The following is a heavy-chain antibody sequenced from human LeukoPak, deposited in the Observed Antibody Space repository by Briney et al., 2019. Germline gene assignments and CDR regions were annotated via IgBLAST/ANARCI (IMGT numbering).Heavy chain of an antibody. CDR3: ARVPLNSYYDFWSGYMRYYYYMDV. V-gene: IGHV3-7*01. CDR1: GFTFSSYW. J-gene: IGHJ6*03. CDR2: IKQDGSEK. D-gene: IGHD3-3*01. Sequence: GGSLRLSCAASGFTFSSYWMSWVRQAPGKGLEWVANIKQDGSEKYYVDSVKGRFTISRDNAKNSLYLQMNSLRAEDTAVYYCARVPLNSYYDFWSGYMRYYYYMDVWGKGTTVTVSS.